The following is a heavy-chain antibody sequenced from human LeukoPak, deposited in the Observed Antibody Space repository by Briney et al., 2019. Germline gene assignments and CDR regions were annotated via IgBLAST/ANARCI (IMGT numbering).Heavy chain of an antibody. Sequence: SETLSLTCAVYGGSFSGYYWSWIRQPPGRGLEWIGEINHSGSTNYNPSLESRVTISVDTSKNQFSLKLSSVTAADTAVYYCARVAVARSGYFDYWGQGTLVTVSS. CDR1: GGSFSGYY. D-gene: IGHD2-15*01. CDR2: INHSGST. CDR3: ARVAVARSGYFDY. V-gene: IGHV4-34*01. J-gene: IGHJ4*02.